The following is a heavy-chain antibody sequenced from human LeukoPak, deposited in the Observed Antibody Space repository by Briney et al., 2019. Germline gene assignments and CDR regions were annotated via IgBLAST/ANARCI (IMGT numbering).Heavy chain of an antibody. CDR2: ISYDGSNK. V-gene: IGHV3-30*18. CDR3: AKDHGSGSYDL. Sequence: GGSLRLSCAASGFTFSSYGMHWVRQAPGKGLEWVAVISYDGSNKYYADSVKGRFTISRDNSKNTLYLQMNSLRAEDTAVYYCAKDHGSGSYDLWGRGTLVTVSS. CDR1: GFTFSSYG. D-gene: IGHD3-10*01. J-gene: IGHJ2*01.